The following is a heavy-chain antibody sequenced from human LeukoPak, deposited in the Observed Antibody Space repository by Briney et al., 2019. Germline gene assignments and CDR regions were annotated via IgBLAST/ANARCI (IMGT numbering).Heavy chain of an antibody. CDR3: ARVTASSSSYGMDV. J-gene: IGHJ6*02. CDR1: GFTFSSYW. D-gene: IGHD6-13*01. V-gene: IGHV3-74*01. CDR2: INSDGSST. Sequence: PGGSLRLSCAASGFTFSSYWMHWVRQAPGKGLVWVSRINSDGSSTSYADSVKGRFTISRDNAKSMLYLQMNSLRAEDTAVYNCARVTASSSSYGMDVWGQGTTVTVSS.